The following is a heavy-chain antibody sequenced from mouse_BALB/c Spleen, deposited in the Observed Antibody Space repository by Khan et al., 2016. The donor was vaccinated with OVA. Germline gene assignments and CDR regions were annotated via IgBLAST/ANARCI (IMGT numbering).Heavy chain of an antibody. CDR3: TRSGYGSFAY. J-gene: IGHJ3*01. Sequence: VQLQQSGAELVKPGASVKLSCKASGYIFTSYYMYWVKQRPGQGLEWIGEINPNNGGTNFNEKFKSKDTLTVDKSSSTAYMQLSSLTSEDSAVEYCTRSGYGSFAYWCQGTLVTVSA. V-gene: IGHV1S81*02. CDR2: INPNNGGT. D-gene: IGHD2-2*01. CDR1: GYIFTSYY.